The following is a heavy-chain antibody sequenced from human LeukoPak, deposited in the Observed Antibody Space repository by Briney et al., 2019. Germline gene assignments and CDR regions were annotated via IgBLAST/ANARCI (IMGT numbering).Heavy chain of an antibody. V-gene: IGHV3-23*01. CDR3: AKAVGSSGYFSRDAFDI. J-gene: IGHJ3*02. Sequence: GGSLRLSYAPFGFTFSSYAMSWVRQAPGKGLEWVAVISGGGSGTYYADSVRGRFTISRDNSKNTVYLQMNSLRAEDTAIYYCAKAVGSSGYFSRDAFDIWGQGTMVTVSS. CDR2: ISGGGSGT. D-gene: IGHD3-22*01. CDR1: GFTFSSYA.